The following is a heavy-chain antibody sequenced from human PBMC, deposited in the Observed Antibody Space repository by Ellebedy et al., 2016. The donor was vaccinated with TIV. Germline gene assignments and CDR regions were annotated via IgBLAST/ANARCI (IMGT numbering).Heavy chain of an antibody. CDR1: GGSISSGGYY. J-gene: IGHJ3*02. CDR2: IYYSGST. D-gene: IGHD2-15*01. V-gene: IGHV4-31*03. CDR3: ARDLGVEDAFDI. Sequence: SETLSLXXTVSGGSISSGGYYWSWIRQHPGKGLEWIGYIYYSGSTYYNPSLKSRVTISVDTSKNQFSLKLSSVTAADTAVYYCARDLGVEDAFDIWGQGTMVTVSS.